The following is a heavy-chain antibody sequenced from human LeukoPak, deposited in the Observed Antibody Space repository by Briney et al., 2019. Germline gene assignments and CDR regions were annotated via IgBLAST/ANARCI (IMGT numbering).Heavy chain of an antibody. CDR2: ISGSGGST. V-gene: IGHV3-23*01. D-gene: IGHD5-12*01. J-gene: IGHJ4*02. CDR3: ARGPSGYHNT. Sequence: GGSLRLSCAASGFTFSSYGVSWVRQAPGKGLEWVSAISGSGGSTYYADSVKGRFTISRDNSKNTLYLQMNSLRAEDTAVYYCARGPSGYHNTGGQGTLVTVSS. CDR1: GFTFSSYG.